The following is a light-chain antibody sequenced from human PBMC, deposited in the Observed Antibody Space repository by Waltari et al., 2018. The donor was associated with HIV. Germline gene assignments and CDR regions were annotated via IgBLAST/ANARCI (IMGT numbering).Light chain of an antibody. CDR1: STDIGVGDC. Sequence: QSAVTHPASVSGSPGQSITISCTGSSTDIGVGDCVSWYQFRPGEDPRLIIFEVNEWPSDTSDRFSGSKSGNTASLTISAIQTEDEADYYCSSYSTGATLVLLGGGTKLTVL. CDR3: SSYSTGATLVL. J-gene: IGLJ2*01. CDR2: EVN. V-gene: IGLV2-14*01.